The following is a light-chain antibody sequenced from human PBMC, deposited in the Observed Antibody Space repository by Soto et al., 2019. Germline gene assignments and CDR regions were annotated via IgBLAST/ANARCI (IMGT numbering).Light chain of an antibody. CDR1: SSDVGGYNY. CDR3: SSFSSTSTLYV. CDR2: EVS. J-gene: IGLJ1*01. V-gene: IGLV2-14*01. Sequence: QSALTQPPSASGSPGQSVAISCTGTSSDVGGYNYVSWYQQHPGKAPKLMIYEVSNRPSGVSNRFSGSKSGNTASLTISGLQAGDEADYHCSSFSSTSTLYVFGTGTKLTVL.